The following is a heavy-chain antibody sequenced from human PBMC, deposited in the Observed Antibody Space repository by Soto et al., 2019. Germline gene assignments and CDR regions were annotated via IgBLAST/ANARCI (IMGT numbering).Heavy chain of an antibody. J-gene: IGHJ4*02. CDR2: IIPILGIA. CDR3: ARGEMATIISFDY. Sequence: QVQLVQSGAEVKKPGSSVKVSCKASGGTFSSYTISWVRQAPGQGLEWMGRIIPILGIANYAQKFQGRVMITAEKSTSTAYMELSSLRSEDTAVYYCARGEMATIISFDYWGQGTLVTVSS. D-gene: IGHD5-12*01. V-gene: IGHV1-69*02. CDR1: GGTFSSYT.